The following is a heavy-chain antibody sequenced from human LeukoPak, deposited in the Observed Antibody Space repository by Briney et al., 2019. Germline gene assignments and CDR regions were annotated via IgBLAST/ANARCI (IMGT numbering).Heavy chain of an antibody. J-gene: IGHJ4*02. CDR3: ARVFDS. Sequence: SETLSLTCTVFGGVVSTSDYYWGWIRQSPGKGLEWIGDIFYTGKTNYNPSLKSRATISLDTSKNQFSLRLTSVTAADTAVYYCARVFDSWGQGKLVTVSS. CDR1: GGVVSTSDYY. V-gene: IGHV4-39*07. CDR2: IFYTGKT.